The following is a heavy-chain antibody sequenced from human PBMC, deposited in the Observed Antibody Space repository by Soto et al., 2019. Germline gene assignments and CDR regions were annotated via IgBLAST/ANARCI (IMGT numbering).Heavy chain of an antibody. CDR1: GYTLTELS. Sequence: ASVKVSCKVSGYTLTELSMHWVRQAPGKGLEWMGGFDPEDGETIYAQKFQGRVTMTEDTSTDTAYMELSSLRSEDTAVYYCATEDIVTYYFDPWGQGTLVTVSS. J-gene: IGHJ4*02. CDR2: FDPEDGET. D-gene: IGHD5-12*01. CDR3: ATEDIVTYYFDP. V-gene: IGHV1-24*01.